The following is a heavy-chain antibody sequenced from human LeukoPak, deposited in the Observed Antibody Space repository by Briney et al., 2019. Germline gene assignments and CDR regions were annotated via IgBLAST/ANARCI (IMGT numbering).Heavy chain of an antibody. CDR2: ISWNSGSI. CDR1: GFTVDDYA. CDR3: AKGFSTSPLRYYYYYGMDV. Sequence: PGRSLRLSCAASGFTVDDYAMHWVRHAPGKGLEWVSGISWNSGSIGYADSVKGRFTISRDNAKNSLYLQMNSLRAEDTALYYCAKGFSTSPLRYYYYYGMDVWGQGTTVTVSS. J-gene: IGHJ6*02. D-gene: IGHD2-2*01. V-gene: IGHV3-9*01.